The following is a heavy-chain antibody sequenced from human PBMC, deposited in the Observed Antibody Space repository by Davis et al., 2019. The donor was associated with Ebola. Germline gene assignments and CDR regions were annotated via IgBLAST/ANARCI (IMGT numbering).Heavy chain of an antibody. CDR1: GFNFQEFT. D-gene: IGHD2-15*01. CDR2: IEADGRNT. CDR3: ARGRGYCSGGTCRNWFDP. J-gene: IGHJ5*02. V-gene: IGHV3-43*01. Sequence: GESLKISCAASGFNFQEFTMHWVRQPRRRGLEWVSLIEADGRNTYYSDSVKGRITISSENAKNSLYLQMNSLRAGDTAVYYWARGRGYCSGGTCRNWFDPWGQGTLVTVSS.